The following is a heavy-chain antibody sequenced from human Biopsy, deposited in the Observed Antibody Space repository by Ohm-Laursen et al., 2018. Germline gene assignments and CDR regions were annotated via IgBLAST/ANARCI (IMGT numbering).Heavy chain of an antibody. V-gene: IGHV1-18*01. CDR2: ISAYKGQT. CDR1: GYSLSTFG. Sequence: ASVKVSCKASGYSLSTFGLNWVRQAPGLGLEWMGWISAYKGQTSYAPNFQGRLIMTTDTSTGTAYMELRSLRSDDTAMYYCARDSRGKFDLWGQGTLVTVSS. CDR3: ARDSRGKFDL. J-gene: IGHJ5*02.